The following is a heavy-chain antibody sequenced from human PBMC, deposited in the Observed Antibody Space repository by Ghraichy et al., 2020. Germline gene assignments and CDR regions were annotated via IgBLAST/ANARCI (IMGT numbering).Heavy chain of an antibody. J-gene: IGHJ2*01. CDR3: ARTHDSSGYLIDYWYFDL. CDR1: GGSISSYY. Sequence: SETLSLTCSVSGGSISSYYWSWIRQPAGKGLEWIGRIYTSGSTNYNPSLKSRVTISVDTSNNQFSLKLSSVTAADMAVYYCARTHDSSGYLIDYWYFDLWGRGTLVTVSS. CDR2: IYTSGST. V-gene: IGHV4-4*07. D-gene: IGHD3-22*01.